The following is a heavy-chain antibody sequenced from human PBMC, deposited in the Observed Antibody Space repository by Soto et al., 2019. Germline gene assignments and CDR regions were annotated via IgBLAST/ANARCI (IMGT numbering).Heavy chain of an antibody. V-gene: IGHV4-30-4*01. CDR2: IYYSGST. CDR1: GGSISRGDYY. D-gene: IGHD3-10*01. Sequence: SETLSLTCPVSGGSISRGDYYWTSIRQPPGKGLEWIEYIYYSGSTDYNPSLNSRLTISVDASKNQFSRRLSSVTAADTAVYYRAGSLLTEGYYFDSWRQGALVTVSA. J-gene: IGHJ4*02. CDR3: AGSLLTEGYYFDS.